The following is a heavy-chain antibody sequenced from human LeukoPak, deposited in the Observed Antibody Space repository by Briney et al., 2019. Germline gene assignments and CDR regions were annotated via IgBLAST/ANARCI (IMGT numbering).Heavy chain of an antibody. V-gene: IGHV1-69*06. CDR2: IIPIFGTT. Sequence: ASVKVSCKASGGTFSSYAFSWVRQAPGQGLQWMGGIIPIFGTTTYAQKFQGRVTITADKSTSTAYMELSSLRSDDTAVYYCARFLGIAVAVADYWGQGTLVTVSS. D-gene: IGHD6-19*01. CDR1: GGTFSSYA. CDR3: ARFLGIAVAVADY. J-gene: IGHJ4*02.